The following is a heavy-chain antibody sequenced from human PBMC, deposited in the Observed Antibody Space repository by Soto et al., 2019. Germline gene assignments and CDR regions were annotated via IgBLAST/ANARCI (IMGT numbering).Heavy chain of an antibody. V-gene: IGHV4-34*01. D-gene: IGHD2-8*02. Sequence: PSETLSLTCAVYGGSFSGYYWTCIRPPPGPPLWWIGEINHSGSTNYNPALKSRVTISVDTSKNQFSLKLTSVTAADTAVYYCARDKITGLFDYWGQG. CDR3: ARDKITGLFDY. J-gene: IGHJ4*02. CDR1: GGSFSGYY. CDR2: INHSGST.